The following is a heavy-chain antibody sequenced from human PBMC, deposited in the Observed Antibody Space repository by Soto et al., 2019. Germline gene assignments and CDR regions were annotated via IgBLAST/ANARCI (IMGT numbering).Heavy chain of an antibody. V-gene: IGHV1-24*01. Sequence: LTELSMHWVRQAPGKGLEWMGGFDPEDGETIYAQKFQGRVTMTEDTSTDTAYMELSSLRSEDTAVYYCATDFRATQYYYYYYGMDVWGQGTTVTVSS. CDR2: FDPEDGET. D-gene: IGHD1-26*01. CDR1: LTELS. CDR3: ATDFRATQYYYYYYGMDV. J-gene: IGHJ6*02.